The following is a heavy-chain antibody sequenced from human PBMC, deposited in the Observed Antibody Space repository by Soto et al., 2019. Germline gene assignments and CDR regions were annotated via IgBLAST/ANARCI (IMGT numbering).Heavy chain of an antibody. D-gene: IGHD4-4*01. CDR3: ASDSSGYSNYVDY. V-gene: IGHV3-30*03. CDR2: IAYDGAHE. Sequence: GGSRRLSCTVFGIGFRNNGMPWVAQGPGKELQLVAVIAYDGAHEDTAGPVKGRFTITTANTKNMLFQQKNSLIPDDTAVYYCASDSSGYSNYVDYWGQGTLVTVSS. J-gene: IGHJ4*02. CDR1: GIGFRNNG.